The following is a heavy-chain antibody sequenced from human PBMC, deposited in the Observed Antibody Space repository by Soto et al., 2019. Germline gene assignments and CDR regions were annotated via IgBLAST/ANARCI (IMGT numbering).Heavy chain of an antibody. CDR2: IKSATEGGTT. Sequence: GGSLRLSCTASGFSFSHLWMTWVRQAPGKGLEWVGRIKSATEGGTTHYAAPVGGRFTISRDDSKSIAYLQMNSLKTEDTAVYYCSTNYYDSSGYDNWFDPWGQGTLVTVSS. D-gene: IGHD3-22*01. CDR1: GFSFSHLW. V-gene: IGHV3-15*01. J-gene: IGHJ5*02. CDR3: STNYYDSSGYDNWFDP.